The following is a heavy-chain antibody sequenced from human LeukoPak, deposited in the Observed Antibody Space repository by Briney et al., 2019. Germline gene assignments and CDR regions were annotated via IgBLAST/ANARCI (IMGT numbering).Heavy chain of an antibody. D-gene: IGHD4-17*01. J-gene: IGHJ4*02. CDR3: ARPIGGYGDPFDY. CDR1: GYTFTGHY. Sequence: AASVKVSCKASGYTFTGHYMHWVRQAPGQGLEWMGWINPNSGGTNYAQKFQGRVTMTRDTSISTAYMELSRLRSDDTAVYYCARPIGGYGDPFDYWGQGTLVTVSS. V-gene: IGHV1-2*02. CDR2: INPNSGGT.